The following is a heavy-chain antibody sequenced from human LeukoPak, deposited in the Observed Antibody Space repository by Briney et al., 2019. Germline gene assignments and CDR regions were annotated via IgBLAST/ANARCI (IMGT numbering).Heavy chain of an antibody. D-gene: IGHD5-12*01. Sequence: SQTLSLTCTVSGGSISSGGYYWSWIRQHPGKGLEWIGYIYYSGSTYYNPSLKSRVTISVDTSKNQFSLKLSSVTAADTAVYYCARTSSGYEYYFDYWGQGTLVTVSS. J-gene: IGHJ4*02. V-gene: IGHV4-31*03. CDR3: ARTSSGYEYYFDY. CDR1: GGSISSGGYY. CDR2: IYYSGST.